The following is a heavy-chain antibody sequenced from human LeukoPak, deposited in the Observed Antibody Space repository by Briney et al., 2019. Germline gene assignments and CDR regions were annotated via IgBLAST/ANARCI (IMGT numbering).Heavy chain of an antibody. CDR2: IKQDGSEK. Sequence: GGSLRLSCAASGFTFSSYWMSWVRQAPGKRLEWVANIKQDGSEKYYVDSVKGRFTISRDNAKNSLYLHVDRLRVEDTAVYYCARWGGGFDYWGQGTLVTVSS. D-gene: IGHD3-16*01. CDR3: ARWGGGFDY. CDR1: GFTFSSYW. V-gene: IGHV3-7*04. J-gene: IGHJ4*02.